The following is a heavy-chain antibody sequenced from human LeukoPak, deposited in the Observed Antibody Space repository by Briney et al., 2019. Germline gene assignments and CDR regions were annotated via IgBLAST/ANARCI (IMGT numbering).Heavy chain of an antibody. J-gene: IGHJ4*02. CDR3: ARAGLNDYGASYYFDY. V-gene: IGHV4-59*08. Sequence: SETLSLTCAVSGGSIGSYYWSWIRQPPGQGLEWIGSVYYSGSTNYNPSLKSRVTMSVDTSKNQFSLKLSSVTAADTAVYYCARAGLNDYGASYYFDYWGQGTLVTVSS. CDR2: VYYSGST. D-gene: IGHD4-17*01. CDR1: GGSIGSYY.